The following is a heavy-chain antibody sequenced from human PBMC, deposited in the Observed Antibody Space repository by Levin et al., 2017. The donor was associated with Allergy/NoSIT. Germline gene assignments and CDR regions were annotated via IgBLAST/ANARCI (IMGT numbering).Heavy chain of an antibody. CDR2: VYPPDSDT. CDR1: GYYFISYW. V-gene: IGHV5-51*01. Sequence: RGESLKISCQGSGYYFISYWIAWVRQMPGKGLEWMGSVYPPDSDTTYSPSFLGQVTISVDKSLRTAYLQWSRLKPSDTAVYYSSKIDSDGDYGLQVWGEGSTVIVSS. D-gene: IGHD3-10*01. CDR3: SKIDSDGDYGLQV. J-gene: IGHJ6*01.